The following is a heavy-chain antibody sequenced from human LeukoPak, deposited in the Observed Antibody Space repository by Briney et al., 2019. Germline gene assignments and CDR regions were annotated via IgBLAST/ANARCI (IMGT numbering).Heavy chain of an antibody. CDR1: GYTFTSYY. D-gene: IGHD2-2*01. CDR2: INPSGGST. CDR3: AREIMRVVPAAPENWFDP. Sequence: ASVKVSCKASGYTFTSYYMHWVRQAPGQGLEWMGIINPSGGSTSYAQKFQGRVTITRDTSTSTVYMELSSLRSEDTAVYYCAREIMRVVPAAPENWFDPWGQGTLVTVSS. V-gene: IGHV1-46*01. J-gene: IGHJ5*02.